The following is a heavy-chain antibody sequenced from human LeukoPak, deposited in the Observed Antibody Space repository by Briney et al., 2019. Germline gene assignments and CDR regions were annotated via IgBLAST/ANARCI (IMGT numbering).Heavy chain of an antibody. CDR1: GYTFTSYS. D-gene: IGHD3-9*01. J-gene: IGHJ6*02. V-gene: IGHV1-18*01. CDR2: ISAYNGNR. Sequence: ASVKVSCKASGYTFTSYSITWVRQAPGQGLEWMGWISAYNGNRSYAQKLQGRVTMTTDTSTSTAYMELRSLRSDDTAVYYCARDRPNYDILTGYYRYYYGMDVWGQGTLVTVSS. CDR3: ARDRPNYDILTGYYRYYYGMDV.